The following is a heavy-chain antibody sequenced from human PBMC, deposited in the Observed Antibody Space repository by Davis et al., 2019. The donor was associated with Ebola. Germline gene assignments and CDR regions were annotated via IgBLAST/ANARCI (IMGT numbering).Heavy chain of an antibody. Sequence: GESLKISCAASGFKFRTYGMHWVRQAPGKGLEWVSYISSSSSTIYYADSVKGRFTISRDNAKNSLYLQMNSLRDEDMAVYYCARDQEYYDSSGYFYYGMDVWGKGTTVTVSS. V-gene: IGHV3-48*02. D-gene: IGHD3-22*01. CDR2: ISSSSSTI. J-gene: IGHJ6*04. CDR1: GFKFRTYG. CDR3: ARDQEYYDSSGYFYYGMDV.